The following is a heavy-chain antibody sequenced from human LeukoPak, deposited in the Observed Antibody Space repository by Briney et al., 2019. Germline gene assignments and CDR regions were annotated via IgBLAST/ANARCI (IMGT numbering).Heavy chain of an antibody. D-gene: IGHD6-19*01. V-gene: IGHV3-48*03. J-gene: IGHJ4*02. CDR1: GFTFSSYE. CDR2: ISSSGSTR. Sequence: PGGSLRLSCAVSGFTFSSYEMNWVRQAPGKGLEWVSYISSSGSTRYYADSVKGRFTISRDNAKNSLFLQMNSLRAEDTAVYYCARSPGYSSGWYIDYWGQGTLVTVSS. CDR3: ARSPGYSSGWYIDY.